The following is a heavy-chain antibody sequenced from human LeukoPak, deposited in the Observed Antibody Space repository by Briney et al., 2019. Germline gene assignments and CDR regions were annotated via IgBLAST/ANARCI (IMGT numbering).Heavy chain of an antibody. CDR3: AKQLGAVAGY. D-gene: IGHD6-19*01. V-gene: IGHV3-7*01. Sequence: GGSLRLSCAVSGLTFTIHSMHWVRQAPGKGLEWVANIEQHGSEKYYVDSVKGRFTISRDNAKNSLYLQMNSLRAEDTAVYYCAKQLGAVAGYWGQGTLVTVSS. J-gene: IGHJ4*02. CDR1: GLTFTIHS. CDR2: IEQHGSEK.